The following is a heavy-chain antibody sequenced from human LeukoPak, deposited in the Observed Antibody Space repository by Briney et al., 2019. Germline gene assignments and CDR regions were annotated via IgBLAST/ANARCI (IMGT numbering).Heavy chain of an antibody. CDR3: AGFRWGYGLDV. V-gene: IGHV3-7*01. J-gene: IGHJ6*02. CDR2: IKSDGSEK. CDR1: GFTFSSYW. D-gene: IGHD3-16*01. Sequence: GGSLRLSCAASGFTFSSYWMSWVRQAPGKGLEWVANIKSDGSEKNYVDSVKGRFTISRDNTKNSLYLQMNSLRAEDTAVFYYAGFRWGYGLDVWGQGTTVTVSS.